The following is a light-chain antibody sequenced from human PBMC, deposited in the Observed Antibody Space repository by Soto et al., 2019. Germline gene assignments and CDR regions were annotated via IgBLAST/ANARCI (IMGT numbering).Light chain of an antibody. CDR2: ANT. V-gene: IGLV1-40*01. CDR1: ISNIGTGYY. CDR3: QSYDSSLSAVV. Sequence: QSVLTQPPSVSGAPGQRVTISCTGSISNIGTGYYVHWYQQLPGTAPKLLIFANTYRPSGVPDRFSGSRSGTSASLAITGLRAEDEADYYCQSYDSSLSAVVFGGGTQLTVL. J-gene: IGLJ3*02.